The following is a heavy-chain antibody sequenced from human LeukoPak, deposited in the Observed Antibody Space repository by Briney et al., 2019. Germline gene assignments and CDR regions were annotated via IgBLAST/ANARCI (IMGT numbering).Heavy chain of an antibody. CDR1: GYTFTGYY. D-gene: IGHD1-26*01. V-gene: IGHV1-2*02. Sequence: ASVKVSCKASGYTFTGYYMHWVRQAPGQGLEWMGWINPSSGGTNYAQKFQGRVTMTRDTSISTAYMELSRLRSDDTAVYYCARQTIVGTTQDYWGQGTLVTVSS. J-gene: IGHJ4*02. CDR2: INPSSGGT. CDR3: ARQTIVGTTQDY.